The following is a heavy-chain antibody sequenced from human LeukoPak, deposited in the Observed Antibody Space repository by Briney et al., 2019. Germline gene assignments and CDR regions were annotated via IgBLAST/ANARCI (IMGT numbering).Heavy chain of an antibody. CDR2: IYHSGST. CDR3: GRETIAATGTSVFFDY. V-gene: IGHV4-61*08. J-gene: IGHJ4*02. Sequence: SETLSLTCTVSGASVSSSGYYWSWIRQPPGKGLEWIGYIYHSGSTNYSPSLKSRVTISVDTSKNQFSLKLTSMTAADTAVYYCGRETIAATGTSVFFDYWGQGTLVTVSS. CDR1: GASVSSSGYY. D-gene: IGHD6-13*01.